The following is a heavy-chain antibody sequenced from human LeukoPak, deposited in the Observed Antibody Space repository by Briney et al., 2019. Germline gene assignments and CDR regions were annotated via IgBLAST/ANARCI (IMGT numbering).Heavy chain of an antibody. CDR1: GFTFDDSA. D-gene: IGHD5-12*01. CDR2: ISWNSGRI. Sequence: GGSLRLSCAASGFTFDDSAMHWVRHAPGKGLEWVSGISWNSGRIGYADSVKGRFTISRDNAKNSLYLQMNSLRAEDTALYYCAKDIGYSGYAGFDYWGQGTLVTVSS. J-gene: IGHJ4*02. CDR3: AKDIGYSGYAGFDY. V-gene: IGHV3-9*01.